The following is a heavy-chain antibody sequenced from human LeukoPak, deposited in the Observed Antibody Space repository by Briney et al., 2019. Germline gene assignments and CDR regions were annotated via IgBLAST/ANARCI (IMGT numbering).Heavy chain of an antibody. V-gene: IGHV1-2*02. CDR3: ARDFERYSSDPNNWFDP. CDR2: INPNSGGT. D-gene: IGHD6-25*01. CDR1: GYTFTGYY. Sequence: GSVKVSCKASGYTFTGYYMYWVRQAPGQGLEWMGWINPNSGGTNYAQKFQGRVTMTRDTSISTAYMELSRLRSDDTAVYYCARDFERYSSDPNNWFDPWGQGTLVTVSS. J-gene: IGHJ5*02.